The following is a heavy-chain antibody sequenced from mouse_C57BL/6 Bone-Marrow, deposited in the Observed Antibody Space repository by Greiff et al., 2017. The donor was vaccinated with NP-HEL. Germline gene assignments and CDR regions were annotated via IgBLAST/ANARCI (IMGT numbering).Heavy chain of an antibody. CDR1: GFTFSSYA. Sequence: EVHLVESGGGLVKPGGSLKLSCAASGFTFSSYAMSWVRQTPEKRLEWVATISDGGSYTYYPDNVKGRFPISRDNAKNNLYLQISHLKSEDTAMYYCARDRWVFAYWGQGTLVTVSA. J-gene: IGHJ3*01. CDR2: ISDGGSYT. V-gene: IGHV5-4*01. CDR3: ARDRWVFAY. D-gene: IGHD1-1*02.